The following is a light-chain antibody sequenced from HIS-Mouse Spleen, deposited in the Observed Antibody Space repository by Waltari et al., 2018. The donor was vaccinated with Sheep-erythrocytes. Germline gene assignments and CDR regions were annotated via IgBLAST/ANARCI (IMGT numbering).Light chain of an antibody. CDR1: SSTSGNTA. Sequence: QSVLTQPPSVSEAPRQRVTISCSGSSSTSGNTAVNWYQQLPGKAPKLLIYYDDLLPSGVSDRFSGSKSGTSASLAISGLQSEDEADYYCAAWDDSLNGWVFGGGTKLTVL. CDR2: YDD. V-gene: IGLV1-36*01. J-gene: IGLJ3*02. CDR3: AAWDDSLNGWV.